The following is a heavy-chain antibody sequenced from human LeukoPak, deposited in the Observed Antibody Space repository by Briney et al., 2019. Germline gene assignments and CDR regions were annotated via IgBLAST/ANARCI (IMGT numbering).Heavy chain of an antibody. CDR2: IIPMHGIA. V-gene: IGHV1-69*02. J-gene: IGHJ4*02. D-gene: IGHD3-22*01. Sequence: SVKVSCKASGGTFSSYTISWVRQAPGQGLEWIGRIIPMHGIANYAQKFQSRVTITADKSTSTAYMELSSLRSEDTAVYFCARASYYYDSSGFYPTGFDYWGQGTLVTVSS. CDR3: ARASYYYDSSGFYPTGFDY. CDR1: GGTFSSYT.